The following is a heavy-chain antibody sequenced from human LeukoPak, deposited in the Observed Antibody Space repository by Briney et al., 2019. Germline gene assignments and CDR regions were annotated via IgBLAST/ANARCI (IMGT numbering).Heavy chain of an antibody. V-gene: IGHV4-4*07. CDR3: ARDRGLGSPTYMDV. CDR1: GGSISSYY. D-gene: IGHD1-26*01. Sequence: PSETLSLTCTDPGGSISSYYWSWIRQPAGKGLEWIGRIYTSGSTNYNASLKSRVTMSVDTSKNQFSLKLSSVTAADTAVYYCARDRGLGSPTYMDVWGKGTTVTVSS. CDR2: IYTSGST. J-gene: IGHJ6*03.